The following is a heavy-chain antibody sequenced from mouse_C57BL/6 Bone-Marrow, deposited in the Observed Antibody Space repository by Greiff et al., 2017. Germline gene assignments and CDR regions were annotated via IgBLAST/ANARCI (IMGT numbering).Heavy chain of an antibody. CDR3: ARWVNYYGSIYFDY. CDR2: IYPGSGST. V-gene: IGHV1-55*01. CDR1: GYTFTSYW. Sequence: QVQLQQPGAELVKPGASVKMSCKASGYTFTSYWITWVKQRPGQGLEWIGDIYPGSGSTNYNEKFKSKATLTVDTSSSTAYMQLSSLTSEDSAVYDCARWVNYYGSIYFDYWSQGTTLTVSS. D-gene: IGHD1-1*01. J-gene: IGHJ2*01.